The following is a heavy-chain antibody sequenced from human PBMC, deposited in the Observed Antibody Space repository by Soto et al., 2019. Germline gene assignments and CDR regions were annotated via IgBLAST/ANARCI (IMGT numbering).Heavy chain of an antibody. J-gene: IGHJ6*02. CDR3: ARVRYCSGGSCYSRFGYYYYGMDV. Sequence: QVQLQESGPGLVKPSETLSLTCTVSGGSISSYYWSWIRQPPGKGLEWIGYIYYSGSTNYNPSLKSRVTISVDTSKNQFSLKLSAVTAADTAVYYCARVRYCSGGSCYSRFGYYYYGMDVWGQGTTVTVSS. CDR1: GGSISSYY. V-gene: IGHV4-59*01. CDR2: IYYSGST. D-gene: IGHD2-15*01.